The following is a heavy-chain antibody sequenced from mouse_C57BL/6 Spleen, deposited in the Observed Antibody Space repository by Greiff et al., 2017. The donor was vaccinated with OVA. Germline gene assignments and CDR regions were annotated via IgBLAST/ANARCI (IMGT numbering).Heavy chain of an antibody. D-gene: IGHD3-2*02. CDR1: GFTFSDYY. CDR2: INYDGSST. CDR3: ARETAQATFDY. J-gene: IGHJ2*01. Sequence: EVKVVESEGGLVQPGSSMKLSCTASGFTFSDYYMAWVRQVPEKGLEWVANINYDGSSTYYLDSLQSRFIISRDKAKNILYLQMSSLKSEDTATYYWARETAQATFDYWGQGTTLTVSS. V-gene: IGHV5-16*01.